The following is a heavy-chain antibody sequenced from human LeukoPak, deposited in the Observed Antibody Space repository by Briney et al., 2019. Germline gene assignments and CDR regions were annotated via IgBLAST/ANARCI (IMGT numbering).Heavy chain of an antibody. J-gene: IGHJ4*02. CDR2: IDDSGST. V-gene: IGHV4-59*01. CDR3: ARGGDGYNLGN. D-gene: IGHD5-24*01. CDR1: GGSISSYY. Sequence: SETLSLTCTVSGGSISSYYCSWIRQPPGKGLEWIGYIDDSGSTNYNPSLKSRVTISVDTSKNQFSLKLYSVTAADTAVYYCARGGDGYNLGNWGQGTLVTVSS.